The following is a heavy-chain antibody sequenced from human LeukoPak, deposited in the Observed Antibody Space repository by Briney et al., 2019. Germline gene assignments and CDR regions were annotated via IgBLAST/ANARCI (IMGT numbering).Heavy chain of an antibody. J-gene: IGHJ4*02. D-gene: IGHD3-10*01. CDR2: ISAYNGNT. CDR3: ARVGFTMVRGVILRGYYFDY. Sequence: ASVKVSCKASGYTFTSYGISWVRQAPGQGLEWMGWISAYNGNTNYAQKLQGRVTMTTDTSTSTAYLELRSLRCDHTGVYYCARVGFTMVRGVILRGYYFDYWGQGTLVTVSS. CDR1: GYTFTSYG. V-gene: IGHV1-18*01.